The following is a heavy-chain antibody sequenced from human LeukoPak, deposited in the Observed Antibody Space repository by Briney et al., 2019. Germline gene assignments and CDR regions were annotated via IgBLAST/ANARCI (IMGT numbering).Heavy chain of an antibody. CDR2: ISWEGHTT. CDR3: TRDTDYGSATNYFDS. Sequence: GSLRLSCAASGLTFDDYAMHWVRPAPGKGLEWVALISWEGHTTYYADSVRGRFTISRDNSKNSLYLQMNSLRTEDTAFYYCTRDTDYGSATNYFDSWGQGTLVSVSS. V-gene: IGHV3-43*01. J-gene: IGHJ4*02. D-gene: IGHD3-10*01. CDR1: GLTFDDYA.